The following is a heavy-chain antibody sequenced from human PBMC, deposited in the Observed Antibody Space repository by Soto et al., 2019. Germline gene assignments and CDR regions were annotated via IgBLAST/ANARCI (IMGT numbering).Heavy chain of an antibody. CDR2: INPNSGGT. CDR1: GYTFTDYY. J-gene: IGHJ5*02. D-gene: IGHD4-17*01. CDR3: ARDCGVTTVLTNWFDP. V-gene: IGHV1-2*02. Sequence: ASVKVSCKASGYTFTDYYIQWIRQAPGQGPEWMGWINPNSGGTYYAQKFEGRVTMTRDTSANTAYMELRILGSDDTALYYCARDCGVTTVLTNWFDPWGQGTLVTVSS.